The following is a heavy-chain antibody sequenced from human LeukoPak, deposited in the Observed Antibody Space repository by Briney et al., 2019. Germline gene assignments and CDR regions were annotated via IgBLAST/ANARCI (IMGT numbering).Heavy chain of an antibody. CDR3: ARDRRYCSGGSCYFDYFFDY. J-gene: IGHJ4*02. CDR2: ISYDGSIN. CDR1: GFTFNSYA. V-gene: IGHV3-30*04. Sequence: PGGSLRLSCAASGFTFNSYAVHWVRQAPGKGLGWVAVISYDGSINFYSASVKGRFTISRDNSKNTLYLQMNSLRADDTALYFCARDRRYCSGGSCYFDYFFDYWGQGTLVTVSS. D-gene: IGHD2-15*01.